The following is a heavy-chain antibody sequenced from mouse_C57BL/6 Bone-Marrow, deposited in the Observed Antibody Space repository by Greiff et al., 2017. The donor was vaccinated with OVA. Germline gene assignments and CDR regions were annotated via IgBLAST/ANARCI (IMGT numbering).Heavy chain of an antibody. V-gene: IGHV1-55*01. CDR2: IYPGSGST. D-gene: IGHD2-1*01. J-gene: IGHJ4*01. Sequence: QVQLKQPGAELVKPGASVKMSCKASGYTFTSYWITWVKQRPGQGLEWIGDIYPGSGSTNYNEKFKSKATLTVDTSSSTAYMQLSSLTSEDSAVYYCARSYGNPPFMDYWGQGTSVTVSS. CDR3: ARSYGNPPFMDY. CDR1: GYTFTSYW.